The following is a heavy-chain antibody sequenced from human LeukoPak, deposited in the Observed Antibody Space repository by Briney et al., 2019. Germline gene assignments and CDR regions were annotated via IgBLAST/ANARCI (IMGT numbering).Heavy chain of an antibody. CDR1: GGSVSSGNYY. CDR3: ARGGPSLGVDY. Sequence: PSETLSLTCTVSGGSVSSGNYYWSWIRQPPGKGLEWIGYISYSGSTNYNPSLKSRVTISVDTSKNRFSLRLSSATTADTAVYYCARGGPSLGVDYWGQGTLVTVSS. D-gene: IGHD5/OR15-5a*01. J-gene: IGHJ4*02. CDR2: ISYSGST. V-gene: IGHV4-61*01.